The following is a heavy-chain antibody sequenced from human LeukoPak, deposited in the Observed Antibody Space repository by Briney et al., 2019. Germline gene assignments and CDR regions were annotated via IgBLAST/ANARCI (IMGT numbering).Heavy chain of an antibody. J-gene: IGHJ5*02. D-gene: IGHD2-15*01. CDR1: GFTFEDYG. V-gene: IGHV3-20*04. CDR2: INWNGGST. CDR3: ARAGIYCSGGSCYSWFDP. Sequence: RGSLRLSCAASGFTFEDYGMSWVRQAPGKGLEWVSGINWNGGSTGYADSVKGRFTISRDNAKNSLYLQMNSLRAEDTALYYCARAGIYCSGGSCYSWFDPWGQGTLVTVSS.